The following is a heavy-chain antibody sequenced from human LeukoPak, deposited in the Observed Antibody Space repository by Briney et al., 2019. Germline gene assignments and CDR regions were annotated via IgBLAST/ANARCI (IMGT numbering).Heavy chain of an antibody. D-gene: IGHD3-3*01. V-gene: IGHV1-8*01. CDR2: MNPNSGDT. CDR3: ATVRRITIFGVVTLFDY. J-gene: IGHJ4*02. Sequence: ASVKVSCKASGYTFTSYDINWVRQATGQGLEWMGWMNPNSGDTGYAQKLQGRVTMTRNTSISTAYMELSSLRSEDTAVYYCATVRRITIFGVVTLFDYWGQGTLVTVSS. CDR1: GYTFTSYD.